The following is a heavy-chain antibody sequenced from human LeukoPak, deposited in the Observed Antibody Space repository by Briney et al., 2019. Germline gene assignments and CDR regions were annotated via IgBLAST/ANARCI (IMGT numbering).Heavy chain of an antibody. V-gene: IGHV1-18*01. CDR2: ISVYNGNT. D-gene: IGHD6-19*01. Sequence: ASVKVSCKASGYTFTNYDINWVRQAPGQGLEWMGWISVYNGNTNYAQKVQGRVTMTTDTSTDTAYMELRSLRSDDTAVYYCARGRGGRGGWSGGYDAFDIWGQGTMFTVSS. J-gene: IGHJ3*02. CDR1: GYTFTNYD. CDR3: ARGRGGRGGWSGGYDAFDI.